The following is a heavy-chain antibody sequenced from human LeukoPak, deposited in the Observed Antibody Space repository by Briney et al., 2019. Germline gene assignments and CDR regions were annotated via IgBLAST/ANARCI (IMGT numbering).Heavy chain of an antibody. V-gene: IGHV3-66*01. J-gene: IGHJ4*02. D-gene: IGHD5-18*01. CDR3: ARELRDSYGYDY. CDR2: IYSGGDT. CDR1: GFAVSSSY. Sequence: GGSLRLSCAASGFAVSSSYMTWVRQAPGKGLEWVSVIYSGGDTYSADSVKGRFITSRDNAKNTLYLQMNSLRAEDTAVYYCARELRDSYGYDYWGQGTLVTVSS.